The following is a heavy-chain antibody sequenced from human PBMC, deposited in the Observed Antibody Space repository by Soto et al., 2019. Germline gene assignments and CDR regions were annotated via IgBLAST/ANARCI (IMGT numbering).Heavy chain of an antibody. Sequence: SETLSLTCTVSGGSISSSTYYWGWIRQPPGKGLEWIGSIHYSGSTNNKQSLKNQVTMSVDTSRNQNTLKLSYVTAEKTAVKYCARLLYDRSGYYYFDYWGQGTLVTVS. J-gene: IGHJ4*02. CDR1: GGSISSSTYY. D-gene: IGHD3-22*01. V-gene: IGHV4-39*01. CDR2: IHYSGST. CDR3: ARLLYDRSGYYYFDY.